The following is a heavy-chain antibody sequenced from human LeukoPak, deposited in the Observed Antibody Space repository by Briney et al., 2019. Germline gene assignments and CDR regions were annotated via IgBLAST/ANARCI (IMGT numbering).Heavy chain of an antibody. Sequence: GGSLRLSCAASGFTFNRNAISWVRQAPGKGLEWVSTLGGSGDKTFYADSVKGRFTISRDNSKNMVHLQMNSLTGEDTALYYCVRRGDASSGWGDHDFWGQGALVTDSS. V-gene: IGHV3-23*01. CDR3: VRRGDASSGWGDHDF. J-gene: IGHJ4*02. CDR2: LGGSGDKT. CDR1: GFTFNRNA. D-gene: IGHD6-19*01.